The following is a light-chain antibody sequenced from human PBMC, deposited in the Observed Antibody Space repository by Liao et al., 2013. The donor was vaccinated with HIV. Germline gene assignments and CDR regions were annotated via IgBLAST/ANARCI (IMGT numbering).Light chain of an antibody. V-gene: IGLV3-1*01. CDR1: DLGDKY. Sequence: SYELTQPPSVSVSPGQTASITCSGDDLGDKYTFWYQQKPGQSPVLVIYQDHKRPSGVPERFSASNSGNTATLTISGTQTTDEADYYCQAWDRNTLNVFGAGTKVTVL. J-gene: IGLJ1*01. CDR2: QDH. CDR3: QAWDRNTLNV.